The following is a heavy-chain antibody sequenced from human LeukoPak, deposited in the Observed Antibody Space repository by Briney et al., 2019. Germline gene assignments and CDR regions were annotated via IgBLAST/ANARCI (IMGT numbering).Heavy chain of an antibody. D-gene: IGHD4-11*01. CDR3: ARGSEGHTVTTTLDFDY. V-gene: IGHV4-34*01. CDR1: GGSFSGYY. J-gene: IGHJ4*02. CDR2: INHSGST. Sequence: PSETLSLTCAVYGGSFSGYYWSWLRQPPGKGLEWIGEINHSGSTNYNPSLKSRVTISVDTSKNQFSLKPSSVTAADTAVYYCARGSEGHTVTTTLDFDYWGQGTLVTVSS.